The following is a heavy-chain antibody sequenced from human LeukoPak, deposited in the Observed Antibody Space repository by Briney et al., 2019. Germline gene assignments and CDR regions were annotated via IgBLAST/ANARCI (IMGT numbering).Heavy chain of an antibody. J-gene: IGHJ6*02. CDR1: GFTFSSYA. V-gene: IGHV3-23*01. CDR2: ISGSGGST. Sequence: GGSLRLSCAASGFTFSSYAMNWVRQVPGKGLEWVSTISGSGGSTYYADSVKGRFTISRDNSKNTLYLQMNSLRAEDTAVYYCAGDSDGMDVWGQGTTVTVSS. CDR3: AGDSDGMDV.